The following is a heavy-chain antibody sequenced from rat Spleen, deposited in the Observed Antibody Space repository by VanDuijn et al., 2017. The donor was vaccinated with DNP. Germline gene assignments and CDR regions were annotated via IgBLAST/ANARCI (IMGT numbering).Heavy chain of an antibody. CDR1: GFTFSNFG. D-gene: IGHD1-12*03. CDR3: ATHDYDNYYEDYFDY. CDR2: ITTGGSNT. Sequence: EVRLVESGGGLVQPGRSLKLSCTASGFTFSNFGMAWVRQAPTKGLEWVASITTGGSNTYYRDSVQGRFTISRDNAKTTLYLQMDSLRSEDTATYYCATHDYDNYYEDYFDYWGQGVMVTVSS. V-gene: IGHV5S13*01. J-gene: IGHJ2*01.